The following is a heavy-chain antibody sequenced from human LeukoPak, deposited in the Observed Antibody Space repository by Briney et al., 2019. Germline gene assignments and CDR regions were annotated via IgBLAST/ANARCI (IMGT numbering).Heavy chain of an antibody. CDR1: GGSFSGYY. D-gene: IGHD3-22*01. CDR2: INHSGST. V-gene: IGHV4-34*01. CDR3: ARGDSSGYYAPFDY. J-gene: IGHJ4*02. Sequence: SETLSLTCAVYGGSFSGYYWSWIRQPPGKGLEWIGEINHSGSTNYNPSLKSRVTISVDTSKNQFSLKLSSVTAADTAVYYCARGDSSGYYAPFDYWGQGTLVTASS.